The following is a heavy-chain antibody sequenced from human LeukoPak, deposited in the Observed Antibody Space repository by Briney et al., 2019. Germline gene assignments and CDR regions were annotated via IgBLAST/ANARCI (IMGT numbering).Heavy chain of an antibody. V-gene: IGHV4-59*01. CDR3: ARGGGYEMPRVFDY. D-gene: IGHD5-12*01. J-gene: IGHJ4*02. CDR2: IYYSGST. CDR1: GGSISAYY. Sequence: SETLSLTCTVSGGSISAYYWSWIRQSPGKGLEWIGYIYYSGSTNYNPSLKSRITFSVDTSKIQSSLKLRSVPAADTAVYFCARGGGYEMPRVFDYWGQGTLVTVSS.